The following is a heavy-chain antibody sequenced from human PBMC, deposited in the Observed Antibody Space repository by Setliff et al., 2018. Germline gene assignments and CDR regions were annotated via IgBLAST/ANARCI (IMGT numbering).Heavy chain of an antibody. CDR2: ISGSGDST. D-gene: IGHD5-18*01. CDR1: GFTFSNYA. Sequence: PGGSLRLSCAASGFTFSNYAMAWVRQAPGKGLEWVSAISGSGDSTYYADSVKGRFTISRDNSKNTLYLQMNSLRAEDTAVYYCAKEEARGYSHGDAFDIWGQGTMVTVSS. V-gene: IGHV3-23*01. J-gene: IGHJ3*02. CDR3: AKEEARGYSHGDAFDI.